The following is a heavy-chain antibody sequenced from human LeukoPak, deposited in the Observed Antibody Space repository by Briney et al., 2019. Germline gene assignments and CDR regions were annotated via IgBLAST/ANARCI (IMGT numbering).Heavy chain of an antibody. V-gene: IGHV1-69*04. J-gene: IGHJ3*02. CDR1: VCTFSSYA. Sequence: GASVKVSCKASVCTFSSYAISSVRQPPGQGLEWMGRIIPILGIANYAQKFQGRVTITADKSTSTAYMELSSLRSEDTAVYYCARDGGIVVVTAIGWNAFDIWGQGKMVTVSS. D-gene: IGHD2-21*02. CDR3: ARDGGIVVVTAIGWNAFDI. CDR2: IIPILGIA.